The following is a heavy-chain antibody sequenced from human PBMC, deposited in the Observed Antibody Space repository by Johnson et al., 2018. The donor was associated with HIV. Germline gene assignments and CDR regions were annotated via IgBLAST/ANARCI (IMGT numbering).Heavy chain of an antibody. Sequence: VQLVESGGGLVQPGRSLRLSCAASGFTFDDYAMHWVRQAPGKGLEWVSGISWNSGSIGYADSVTGRLTISRDKAKNSRYLQMNSLRAEDTALYYCAKGLTWELRSHDAFDIWGQGTMVTVSS. V-gene: IGHV3-9*01. D-gene: IGHD1-26*01. CDR1: GFTFDDYA. CDR3: AKGLTWELRSHDAFDI. CDR2: ISWNSGSI. J-gene: IGHJ3*02.